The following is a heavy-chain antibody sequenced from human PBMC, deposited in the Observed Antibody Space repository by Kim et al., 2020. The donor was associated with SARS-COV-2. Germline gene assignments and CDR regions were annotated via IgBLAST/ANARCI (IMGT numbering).Heavy chain of an antibody. CDR2: TNQDGRRQ. CDR3: ASDDYGPCSF. J-gene: IGHJ4*02. V-gene: IGHV3-7*03. D-gene: IGHD3-16*01. CDR1: GINFRRYW. Sequence: GGSLRLSCVVSGINFRRYWMSWVRQAPGKGLEWVANTNQDGRRQYYVDSVKGRFTISRDNAENSLFLQMTNLRVEDTAVYYCASDDYGPCSFGGQGNLVTVSS.